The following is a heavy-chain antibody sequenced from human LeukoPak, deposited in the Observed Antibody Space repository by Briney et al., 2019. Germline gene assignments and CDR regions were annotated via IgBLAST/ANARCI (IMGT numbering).Heavy chain of an antibody. V-gene: IGHV4-61*02. CDR3: ARDLLRLNYYYMDV. CDR1: GGSISSGSYY. CDR2: IYTSGST. J-gene: IGHJ6*03. Sequence: SQTLSLTCTVSGGSISSGSYYWSWIRQPAGKGLEWIGRIYTSGSTNYNPSLKSRVTISVDTSKNQFSPKLSSVTAADTAVYYCARDLLRLNYYYMDVWGKGTTVTVSS. D-gene: IGHD3-3*01.